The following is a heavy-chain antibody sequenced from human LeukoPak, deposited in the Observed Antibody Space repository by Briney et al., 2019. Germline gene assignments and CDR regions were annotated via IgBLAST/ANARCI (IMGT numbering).Heavy chain of an antibody. CDR2: ISGSGGST. CDR3: AKVSPLWFGAEVGWFDP. D-gene: IGHD3-10*01. CDR1: GFTFSSYA. V-gene: IGHV3-23*01. J-gene: IGHJ5*02. Sequence: PGGSLRLSCAASGFTFSSYAMSWVRQAPGKGLEWVSAISGSGGSTYYADSVKGRFTISRDNSKNTLYLQMNSLRAEDTAVYYCAKVSPLWFGAEVGWFDPWGQGTLVTVSS.